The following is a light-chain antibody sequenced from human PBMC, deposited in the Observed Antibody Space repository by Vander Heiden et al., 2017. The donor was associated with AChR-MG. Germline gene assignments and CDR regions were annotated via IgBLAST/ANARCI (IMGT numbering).Light chain of an antibody. Sequence: DIQMTQSPSSLSASVGDRVTITCRASQSISSYLNWYQQKPGKAPKLLIYAASSLQSGVPSRFSGSGSGTDFTLTISSLQPEDFATYYCQQSYSTASITFRHGTRLGIK. J-gene: IGKJ5*01. CDR2: AAS. CDR1: QSISSY. CDR3: QQSYSTASIT. V-gene: IGKV1-39*01.